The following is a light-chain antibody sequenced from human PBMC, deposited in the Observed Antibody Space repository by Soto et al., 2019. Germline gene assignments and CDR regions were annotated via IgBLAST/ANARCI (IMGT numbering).Light chain of an antibody. CDR2: GAS. V-gene: IGKV3-15*01. CDR1: QSVTSD. J-gene: IGKJ1*01. Sequence: EIVMTQSPATLSVSPGERATLSCRASQSVTSDLAWYQQKPGQAPRLLMYGASTRATGIPARFSGSGSGTEFTLTMSSLQSEDFAVYYCQQYNNWPWTFGQGTKVEI. CDR3: QQYNNWPWT.